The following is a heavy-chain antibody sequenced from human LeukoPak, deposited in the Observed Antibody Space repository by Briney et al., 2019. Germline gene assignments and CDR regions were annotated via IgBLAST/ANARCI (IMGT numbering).Heavy chain of an antibody. Sequence: ASVKVSCKASGYTFTGYYMHWVRQAPGQGLEWMGWINPNSGGTNYAQKFQGRVTMTRNTSISTAYMELSSLRSEDTAVCYCARGKMATINYWGQGTLVTVSS. D-gene: IGHD5-24*01. CDR2: INPNSGGT. CDR1: GYTFTGYY. CDR3: ARGKMATINY. J-gene: IGHJ4*02. V-gene: IGHV1-2*02.